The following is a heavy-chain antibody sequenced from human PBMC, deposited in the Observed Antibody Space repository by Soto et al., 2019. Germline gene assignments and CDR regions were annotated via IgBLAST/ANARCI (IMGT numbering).Heavy chain of an antibody. CDR2: IYHSGST. Sequence: PSETLSLTCAVSGGSISSGGYSWSWIRQPPGKGLEWIGYIYHSGSTYYNPSLKSRVTISVDRSKNQFSLKLSSVTAADTAVYYCARALSSWYFASASGTSLYYYYGMDVWGQGTTVTVSS. CDR1: GGSISSGGYS. J-gene: IGHJ6*02. V-gene: IGHV4-30-2*01. CDR3: ARALSSWYFASASGTSLYYYYGMDV. D-gene: IGHD6-13*01.